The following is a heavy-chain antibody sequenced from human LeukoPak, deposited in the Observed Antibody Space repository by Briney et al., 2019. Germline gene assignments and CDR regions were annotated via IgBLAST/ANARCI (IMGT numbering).Heavy chain of an antibody. J-gene: IGHJ4*02. CDR2: TYYRSKWNN. V-gene: IGHV6-1*01. CDR3: ARGYYDILTGYYPFDY. D-gene: IGHD3-9*01. CDR1: ADSVSSNSDA. Sequence: SQTLSLTFAISADSVSSNSDAWNWIRQSPSRGLEWLGRTYYRSKWNNDYAVSVTSRITINPDTSKNQFSLQLNAVTPEDTAGYYCARGYYDILTGYYPFDYWGQGTLVTVSS.